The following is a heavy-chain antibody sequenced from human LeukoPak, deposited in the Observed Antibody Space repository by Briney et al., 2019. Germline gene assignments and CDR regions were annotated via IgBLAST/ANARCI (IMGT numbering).Heavy chain of an antibody. CDR1: GFTFSSYA. Sequence: GGSLRLSCAASGFTFSSYAMSWVRQAPGKGLEWVSAISGSGGTTYYVDSVKGRFTVSRDNSKNTLYLQMNSLRAEDTAVYYCANSEGRHCGSTSCYLPGDYWGQGTLVIVSS. V-gene: IGHV3-23*01. CDR3: ANSEGRHCGSTSCYLPGDY. J-gene: IGHJ4*02. D-gene: IGHD2-2*01. CDR2: ISGSGGTT.